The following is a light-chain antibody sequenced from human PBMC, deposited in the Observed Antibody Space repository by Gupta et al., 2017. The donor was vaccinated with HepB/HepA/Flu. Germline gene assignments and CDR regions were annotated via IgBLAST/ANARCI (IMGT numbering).Light chain of an antibody. J-gene: IGKJ4*01. Sequence: EIVLTQSPATLSLSPGERATLSCRASQGVSSQLGWYQQKPGQAPRLLIYDASNRATGIPARFSGSGSGTDFTLTISRLEPEDFAVYYCQQRCNYPHTFGGGTKVEI. CDR1: QGVSSQ. CDR3: QQRCNYPHT. V-gene: IGKV3-11*01. CDR2: DAS.